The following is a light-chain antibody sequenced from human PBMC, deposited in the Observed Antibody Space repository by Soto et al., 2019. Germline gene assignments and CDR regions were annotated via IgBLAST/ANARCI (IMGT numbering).Light chain of an antibody. J-gene: IGKJ1*01. CDR1: QNVGSSY. CDR3: QQYKKWPRT. CDR2: GAS. V-gene: IGKV3-20*01. Sequence: EIVLTQSPDTLSLSPGERATLSCSASQNVGSSYLAWYQQKPGQAPRLLIYGASTRATGIPDRFSGSGSGTDFTLTISRLEPEDFAVYYCQQYKKWPRTFGHGTKVDIK.